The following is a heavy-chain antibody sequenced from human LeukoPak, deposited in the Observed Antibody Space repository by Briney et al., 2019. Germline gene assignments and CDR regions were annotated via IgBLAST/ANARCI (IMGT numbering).Heavy chain of an antibody. CDR3: ARVVISSGYYSDY. D-gene: IGHD3-22*01. Sequence: PGGSLRLSCAASGFTFSSYSMNWVRQAPGKGLEWVSSISSSSSYIYYADSVKGRFTISRDNAKNSLYLQKNSLRAEDTAVYYCARVVISSGYYSDYWGQGTLVTVSS. V-gene: IGHV3-21*01. CDR1: GFTFSSYS. CDR2: ISSSSSYI. J-gene: IGHJ4*02.